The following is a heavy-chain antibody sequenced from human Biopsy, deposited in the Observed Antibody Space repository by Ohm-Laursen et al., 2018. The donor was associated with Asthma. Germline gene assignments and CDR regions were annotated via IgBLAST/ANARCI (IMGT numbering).Heavy chain of an antibody. CDR2: IYYTGSD. J-gene: IGHJ6*02. Sequence: SETLSLTCIVSGGSISSNFYYWSWIRQPPGKGLEWLGYIYYTGSDNYNPSLKSRVTISVDTSKNQFSLRLNSVTAADTAVYYCARGPNYHGSGRAPIGMDVWGQGTTVTVSS. D-gene: IGHD3-10*01. V-gene: IGHV4-61*01. CDR3: ARGPNYHGSGRAPIGMDV. CDR1: GGSISSNFYY.